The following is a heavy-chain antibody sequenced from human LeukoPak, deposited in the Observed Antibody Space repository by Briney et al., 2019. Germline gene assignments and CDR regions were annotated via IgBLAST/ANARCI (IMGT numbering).Heavy chain of an antibody. CDR2: ISGSGDYT. J-gene: IGHJ4*02. CDR1: GFTFTSHA. D-gene: IGHD5-12*01. V-gene: IGHV3-23*01. CDR3: AQSGHSGYDYPS. Sequence: GGSLRLSCAASGFTFTSHAMTWVRQAPGKGLEWVSVISGSGDYTSYADPVKGRFTISRDNSKNMVYLQMNSLRVEDAAVYYCAQSGHSGYDYPSRGQGTLLTVSS.